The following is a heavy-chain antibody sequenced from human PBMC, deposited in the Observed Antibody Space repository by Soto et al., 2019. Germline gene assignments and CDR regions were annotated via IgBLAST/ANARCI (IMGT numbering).Heavy chain of an antibody. Sequence: EVQLLESGGGLVQPGGSLRLSCAASGFTFSSYAMSWVRQAPGKGLEWVSAISGSGGSTYYADSVKGRFTISRDNSKNTLYLQMNSLRAEDTAVYYCAKGEYYYDSSGYYYDGYYYGMDVW. J-gene: IGHJ6*01. CDR1: GFTFSSYA. CDR3: AKGEYYYDSSGYYYDGYYYGMDV. CDR2: ISGSGGST. D-gene: IGHD3-22*01. V-gene: IGHV3-23*01.